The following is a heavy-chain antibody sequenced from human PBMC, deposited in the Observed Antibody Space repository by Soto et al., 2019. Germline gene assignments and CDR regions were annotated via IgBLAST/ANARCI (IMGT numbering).Heavy chain of an antibody. Sequence: HVQLHQSGPRLLKPSQTLSLECSVIGGSVNTGDNYWSWARQSPGRGLEWIGYIYHTWNTFYNPAVEKRVTMSVDASKNQFSLTLTSVTAADTAVYFCAREPLDGMEVWGQGTNVTVSS. CDR2: IYHTWNT. D-gene: IGHD6-6*01. J-gene: IGHJ6*02. V-gene: IGHV4-30-4*01. CDR3: AREPLDGMEV. CDR1: GGSVNTGDNY.